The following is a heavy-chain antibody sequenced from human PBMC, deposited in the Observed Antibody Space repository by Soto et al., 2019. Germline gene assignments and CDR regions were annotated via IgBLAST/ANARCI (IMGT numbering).Heavy chain of an antibody. CDR2: IHYSGSP. Sequence: PSETLSLTCTVSGVSVSSGTDYWSWIRQSPGKGLEWIGYIHYSGSPNYNPSLKSRVTISVDTSKNQFSLKLTSVTAADTAFYYCAKCDSGTYTNYYYAMDVWGQGTTVTVSS. D-gene: IGHD1-26*01. J-gene: IGHJ6*02. CDR1: GVSVSSGTDY. V-gene: IGHV4-61*01. CDR3: AKCDSGTYTNYYYAMDV.